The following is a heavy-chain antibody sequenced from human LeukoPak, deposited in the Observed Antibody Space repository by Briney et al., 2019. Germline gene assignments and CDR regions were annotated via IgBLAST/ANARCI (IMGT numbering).Heavy chain of an antibody. CDR2: IYYSGST. CDR3: ARHLTVTTKHFDY. D-gene: IGHD4-17*01. Sequence: PSETLSLTCTVSGGSISSHYWSWIRQPPGKGSEWIGYIYYSGSTNYNPSLKSRVTISVDTSKNQFSLKLSSVTAADTAVYYCARHLTVTTKHFDYWGQGTLVTVSS. CDR1: GGSISSHY. J-gene: IGHJ4*02. V-gene: IGHV4-59*11.